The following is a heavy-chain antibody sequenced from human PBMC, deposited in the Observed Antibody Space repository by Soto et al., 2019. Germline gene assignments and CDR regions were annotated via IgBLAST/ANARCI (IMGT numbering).Heavy chain of an antibody. CDR3: ARDQSPSSGWPGMDV. D-gene: IGHD6-19*01. CDR2: INPNSGGT. J-gene: IGHJ6*02. CDR1: GYTFTDYY. Sequence: QVQLVQSGAEVKKPGASVKVSCKASGYTFTDYYMHWVRQAPGQGLEWMGWINPNSGGTNYAQKFKGRVTMTRATSISTAYMELNRLISDDTAVYYCARDQSPSSGWPGMDVWGQGTTVTVSS. V-gene: IGHV1-2*02.